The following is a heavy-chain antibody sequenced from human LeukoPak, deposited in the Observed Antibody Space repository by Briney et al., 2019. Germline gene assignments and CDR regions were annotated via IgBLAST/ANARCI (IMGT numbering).Heavy chain of an antibody. Sequence: SETLSLTCTVSIRSISSYYWRWIRQPPARVLEWIGYNYYSGTTNYNPSLKSRVTISVDTSKNQFSLKLSSVTAEDTAVYYCARVGPTNYSPQLFRIYYFDYWGQGTLVTVSS. CDR1: IRSISSYY. V-gene: IGHV4-59*01. CDR3: ARVGPTNYSPQLFRIYYFDY. CDR2: NYYSGTT. D-gene: IGHD4-11*01. J-gene: IGHJ4*02.